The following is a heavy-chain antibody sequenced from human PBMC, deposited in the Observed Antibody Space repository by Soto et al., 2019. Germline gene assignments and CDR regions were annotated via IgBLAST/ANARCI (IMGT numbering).Heavy chain of an antibody. D-gene: IGHD6-19*01. V-gene: IGHV4-34*01. Sequence: QVQLQQWGAGLLKPSETLSLTCAVYGGSFSGYYWSWIRQPPGKGLEWLGEINHSGSTNYNPSLKCRVTISVDTSKNQFSLKLSSVTAADTAVYYCARGLSSGIAVAGTVYYYYYGMDVWGQGTTVTVSS. CDR1: GGSFSGYY. CDR2: INHSGST. J-gene: IGHJ6*02. CDR3: ARGLSSGIAVAGTVYYYYYGMDV.